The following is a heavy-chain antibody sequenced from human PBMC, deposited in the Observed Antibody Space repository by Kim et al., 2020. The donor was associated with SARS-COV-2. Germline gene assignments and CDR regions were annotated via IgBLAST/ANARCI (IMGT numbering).Heavy chain of an antibody. D-gene: IGHD6-6*01. Sequence: LKSRVTMSVDTSKNQFSLKLSSVTAADTAVYYCARERSIAARRNDAFDIWGQGTMVTVSS. CDR3: ARERSIAARRNDAFDI. V-gene: IGHV4-4*06. J-gene: IGHJ3*02.